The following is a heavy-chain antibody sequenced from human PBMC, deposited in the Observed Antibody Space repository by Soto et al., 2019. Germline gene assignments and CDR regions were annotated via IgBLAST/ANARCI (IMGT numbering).Heavy chain of an antibody. V-gene: IGHV3-23*01. CDR1: GFTFSSYA. J-gene: IGHJ4*02. CDR3: AKDRPTDSGSYVYFDY. D-gene: IGHD1-26*01. Sequence: GGSLRLSCAASGFTFSSYAMSWVRQAPGKGLEWVSAISGSGGSTYYADSVKGRFTISRDNSKNTLYLQMNSLRAEDTPVYYCAKDRPTDSGSYVYFDYWGQGTLVTVSS. CDR2: ISGSGGST.